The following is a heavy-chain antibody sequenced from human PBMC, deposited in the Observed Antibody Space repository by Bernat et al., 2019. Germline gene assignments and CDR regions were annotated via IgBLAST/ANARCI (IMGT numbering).Heavy chain of an antibody. CDR3: AKEAAQYYFDY. CDR1: GFTFSSYG. Sequence: QVQLVESGGGVVQPGRSLRLSCAASGFTFSSYGMHWVRQAPGKGLEWVAVIWYDGSNKYYADSVKGRFTIPRDNSKNTLYLQMNSLRAEDTAVYYCAKEAAQYYFDYWGQGTLVTVSS. CDR2: IWYDGSNK. V-gene: IGHV3-33*06. J-gene: IGHJ4*02.